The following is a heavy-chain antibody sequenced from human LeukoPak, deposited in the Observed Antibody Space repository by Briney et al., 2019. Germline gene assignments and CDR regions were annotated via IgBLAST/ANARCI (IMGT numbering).Heavy chain of an antibody. V-gene: IGHV3-48*01. J-gene: IGHJ4*02. CDR1: GFIFSDYS. CDR2: IGIDSGNT. Sequence: GGSLRLSCAASGFIFSDYSMNWVRQAPGKGLEWISYIGIDSGNTKYADSVKGRFTISGDKAENSLYLQMNSLRVEDTAVYYCARDHKYAFDNWGQGTLVTVSS. CDR3: ARDHKYAFDN. D-gene: IGHD2-2*01.